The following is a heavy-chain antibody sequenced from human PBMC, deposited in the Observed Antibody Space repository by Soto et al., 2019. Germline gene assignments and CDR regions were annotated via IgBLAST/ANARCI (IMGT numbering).Heavy chain of an antibody. D-gene: IGHD5-18*01. CDR1: GFSFNNYN. CDR3: ARGSGLLWLRGRSGVDV. Sequence: QVQLVESGGGVVQPGRSQRLSCSASGFSFNNYNIHWVLQAPCKGLEWVTIISYDGNNKYYAASVKGRFTVSRDNSTTTVYLQMNSLRGDDTDIYYCARGSGLLWLRGRSGVDVWGQGTTVTVSS. CDR2: ISYDGNNK. V-gene: IGHV3-30-3*01. J-gene: IGHJ6*02.